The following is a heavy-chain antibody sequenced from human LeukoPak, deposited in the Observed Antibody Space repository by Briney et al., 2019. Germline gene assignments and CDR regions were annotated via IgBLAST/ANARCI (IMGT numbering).Heavy chain of an antibody. CDR1: GYTFTGYY. D-gene: IGHD2-15*01. J-gene: IGHJ4*02. CDR2: INPNSGGT. Sequence: ASVKVSCKASGYTFTGYYMHGVRQAPGQGLEWMGWINPNSGGTNYAQKFQGRVTMTGDTSIRTAYMELSRLRSDDTAVYYCARGSYCSGGSRSRDYWGQGTLVTVSS. V-gene: IGHV1-2*02. CDR3: ARGSYCSGGSRSRDY.